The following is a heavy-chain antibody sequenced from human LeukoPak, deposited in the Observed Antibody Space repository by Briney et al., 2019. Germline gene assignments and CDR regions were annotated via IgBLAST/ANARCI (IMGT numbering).Heavy chain of an antibody. Sequence: ASVKVSCKASGYTFTSYRISWVRQAPGQGLEWMGWISAYNGNTNYAQKLQGRVTMTTDTSTSTAYMELRSLRSDDTAVYYCARDDYGDYPFDYWGQGTLVTVSS. CDR1: GYTFTSYR. D-gene: IGHD4-17*01. V-gene: IGHV1-18*01. CDR3: ARDDYGDYPFDY. CDR2: ISAYNGNT. J-gene: IGHJ4*02.